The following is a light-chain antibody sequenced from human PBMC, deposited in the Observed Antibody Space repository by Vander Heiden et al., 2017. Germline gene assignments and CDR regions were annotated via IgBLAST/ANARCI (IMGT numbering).Light chain of an antibody. CDR3: QQRSNWQIT. J-gene: IGKJ5*01. Sequence: EIVLTQSPATLSLSPGERATLSCRASQSVSSYLAWYQQKPGQAPRLLIYDASSMATGIPARFSGSGSGTDFTLTISSLEPEDFAVYYCQQRSNWQITFGQGTRLEIK. CDR1: QSVSSY. V-gene: IGKV3-11*01. CDR2: DAS.